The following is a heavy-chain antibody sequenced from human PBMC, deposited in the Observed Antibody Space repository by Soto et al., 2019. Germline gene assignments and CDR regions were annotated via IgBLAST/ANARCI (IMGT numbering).Heavy chain of an antibody. CDR1: GGSISSGGYS. D-gene: IGHD4-17*01. J-gene: IGHJ4*02. Sequence: QLQLQESGSGLVKPSQTLSLTCAVSGGSISSGGYSCNWMRQPPAKGLERIGDIYHCGCTYYNPSLKSRVTISVDRSKNQFSLKLSSVTAADTAVYYCARGVTTVTTFDYWGQGTLVTVSS. CDR2: IYHCGCT. V-gene: IGHV4-30-2*01. CDR3: ARGVTTVTTFDY.